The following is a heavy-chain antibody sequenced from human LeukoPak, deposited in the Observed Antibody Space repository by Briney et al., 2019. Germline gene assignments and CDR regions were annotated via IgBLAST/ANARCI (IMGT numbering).Heavy chain of an antibody. Sequence: GASVKVSCKASGYTFVGYHMHWMRQAPGQGLGWMGRINPNSGGTNYAQKFQGRVTMTRDTSISTAYMELSRLRSDDTAVYYCARDLHDSSGYLPGHWGQGTLVTVSS. D-gene: IGHD3-22*01. CDR3: ARDLHDSSGYLPGH. J-gene: IGHJ4*02. CDR1: GYTFVGYH. CDR2: INPNSGGT. V-gene: IGHV1-2*06.